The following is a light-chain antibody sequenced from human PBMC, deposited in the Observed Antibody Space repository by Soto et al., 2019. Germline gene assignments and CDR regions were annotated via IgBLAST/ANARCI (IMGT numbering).Light chain of an antibody. CDR2: DVD. V-gene: IGLV2-14*03. CDR1: SSDVGGYNY. Sequence: QPVLTQPASVSGSPGQSITISCTGTSSDVGGYNYVSWYQQHPGKAPKPMIYDVDSRPSGVSNRFSGSKSGNTASLTISGLQSENEADYYCSSHTSSSTLGFGGGTKLTLL. J-gene: IGLJ2*01. CDR3: SSHTSSSTLG.